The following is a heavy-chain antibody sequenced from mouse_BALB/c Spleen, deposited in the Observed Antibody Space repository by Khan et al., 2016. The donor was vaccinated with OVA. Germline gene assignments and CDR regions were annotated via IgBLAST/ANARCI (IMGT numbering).Heavy chain of an antibody. Sequence: EVELVESGGGLVQPGGSRKLSCAASGFTFSTFGMHWVRQAPEKGLEWVAYISSGSSTIYYADTVKGRFTIYRDNPKNTLFLQMTSLRSEDTAMYYCARSRYCLWYFDVWGAGTTVTVSS. V-gene: IGHV5-17*02. J-gene: IGHJ1*01. CDR2: ISSGSSTI. CDR3: ARSRYCLWYFDV. CDR1: GFTFSTFG. D-gene: IGHD2-14*01.